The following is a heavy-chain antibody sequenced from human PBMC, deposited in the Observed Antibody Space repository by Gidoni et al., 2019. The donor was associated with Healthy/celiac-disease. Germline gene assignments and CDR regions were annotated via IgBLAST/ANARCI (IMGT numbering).Heavy chain of an antibody. CDR3: ASTRYYDFWSGYYFDY. CDR1: GGSISSGGSY. D-gene: IGHD3-3*01. V-gene: IGHV4-31*03. J-gene: IGHJ4*02. CDR2: IYYSGGT. Sequence: QVQLQESGPGLVKPSQTLSLTCTVSGGSISSGGSYWSWIRQHPGKGLEWSGYIYYSGGTYYNPSLKSRVTISVDTSKNQFSLKLSSVTAADTAVYYCASTRYYDFWSGYYFDYWGQGTLVTVSS.